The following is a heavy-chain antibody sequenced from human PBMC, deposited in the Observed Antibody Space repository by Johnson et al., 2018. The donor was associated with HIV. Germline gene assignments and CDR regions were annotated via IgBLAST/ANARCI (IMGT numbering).Heavy chain of an antibody. V-gene: IGHV3-13*01. CDR2: LGTAGDT. CDR1: GFTFSSYD. D-gene: IGHD3-16*01. Sequence: VQLVESGGGLVQPGGSLRLSCAASGFTFSSYDMHWVRQATGKGLEWVSALGTAGDTYYPGSVKGRFTSSRENAKNSLYLQMSSLRDEDTAVYYCARDGGSSPVQGAFDIWGQGKMVTVSS. CDR3: ARDGGSSPVQGAFDI. J-gene: IGHJ3*02.